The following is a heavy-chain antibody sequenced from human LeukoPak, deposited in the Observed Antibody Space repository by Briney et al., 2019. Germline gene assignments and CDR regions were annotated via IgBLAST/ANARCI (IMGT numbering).Heavy chain of an antibody. Sequence: SETLSLTRTVSGGSISNSYWSWIRQPPGKGLEWIGYIYYSGSTEYNPSLTRRVTISLDTSKNQFPLRLSSVTAADTAVYYCARRRGGFWSDYCAFDYWGQGTLVTISS. J-gene: IGHJ4*02. D-gene: IGHD3-3*01. V-gene: IGHV4-59*08. CDR1: GGSISNSY. CDR3: ARRRGGFWSDYCAFDY. CDR2: IYYSGST.